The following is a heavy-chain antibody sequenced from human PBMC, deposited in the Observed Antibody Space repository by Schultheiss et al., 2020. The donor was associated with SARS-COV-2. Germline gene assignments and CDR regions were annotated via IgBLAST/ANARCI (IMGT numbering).Heavy chain of an antibody. V-gene: IGHV3-30*03. CDR3: ARDLSAALHWFDP. D-gene: IGHD6-6*01. CDR2: ISYDGSNK. Sequence: GESLKISCAASGFTFSSYGMHWVRQAPGKGLEWVAVISYDGSNKYYADSVKGRFTISRDNSKNTLYLQMNSLRAEDTAVYYCARDLSAALHWFDPWGQGTLVTVSS. J-gene: IGHJ5*02. CDR1: GFTFSSYG.